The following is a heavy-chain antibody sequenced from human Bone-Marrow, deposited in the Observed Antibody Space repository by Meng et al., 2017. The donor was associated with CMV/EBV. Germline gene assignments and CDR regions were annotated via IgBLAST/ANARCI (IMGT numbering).Heavy chain of an antibody. CDR2: ISAYNGNT. Sequence: APVKVSCKASGYTFTSYGISWVRQAPGQGLEWMGWISAYNGNTNYAQKLQGRVTMTTDTSTSTAYMELRSLRSDDTAVYYCARKTCSTSCYTEWFDPWGQGTLVTVSS. CDR3: ARKTCSTSCYTEWFDP. D-gene: IGHD2-2*02. V-gene: IGHV1-18*01. J-gene: IGHJ5*02. CDR1: GYTFTSYG.